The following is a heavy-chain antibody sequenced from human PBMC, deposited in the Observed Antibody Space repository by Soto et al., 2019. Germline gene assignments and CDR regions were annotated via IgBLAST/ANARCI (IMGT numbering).Heavy chain of an antibody. Sequence: GASVKVSCKASGYTFTSYGISWVRQAPGQGPEWMGWISAYNGNTNYAQKLQGRVTMTTDESTSTVYMELSSLRSEDTAVYYCARSLDTTGYFNYWGQGTQVTVSS. D-gene: IGHD3-22*01. CDR1: GYTFTSYG. CDR2: ISAYNGNT. CDR3: ARSLDTTGYFNY. V-gene: IGHV1-18*01. J-gene: IGHJ4*02.